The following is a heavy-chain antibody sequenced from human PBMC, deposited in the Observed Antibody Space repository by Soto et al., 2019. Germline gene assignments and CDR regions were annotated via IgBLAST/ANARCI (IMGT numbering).Heavy chain of an antibody. Sequence: GGSLRLSCAASGFTFSDYYMSWIRQAPGKGLEWVSYISSSSSYTNYADSVKGRFTISRDNAKNSLYLQMNSLRAEDTAVYYCARGAAAGSVVIWFDPWGQGTLVTVSS. CDR1: GFTFSDYY. D-gene: IGHD6-13*01. CDR3: ARGAAAGSVVIWFDP. CDR2: ISSSSSYT. J-gene: IGHJ5*02. V-gene: IGHV3-11*06.